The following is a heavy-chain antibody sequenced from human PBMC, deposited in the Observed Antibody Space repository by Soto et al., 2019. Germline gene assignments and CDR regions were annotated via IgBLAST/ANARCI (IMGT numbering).Heavy chain of an antibody. D-gene: IGHD3-9*01. J-gene: IGHJ3*02. CDR2: IYYSGST. CDR1: NGSISSYY. V-gene: IGHV4-59*01. CDR3: ARVNEYIGDILIWGDGFDI. Sequence: SETLSLTCTVSNGSISSYYWSWIRQPPGKGLEWIGSIYYSGSTNYSPSLERRVTLSVDTSMNQFSLRLNSVTAADPAVYYCARVNEYIGDILIWGDGFDIWGQGTMVTVSS.